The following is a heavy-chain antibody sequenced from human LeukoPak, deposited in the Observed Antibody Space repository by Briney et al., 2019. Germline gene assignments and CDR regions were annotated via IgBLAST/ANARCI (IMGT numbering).Heavy chain of an antibody. D-gene: IGHD2-2*01. J-gene: IGHJ4*02. CDR3: TSPPGDCTRANCLGAFDY. CDR2: ISGDGDNT. Sequence: GGSLRLSCAASGFTFRNYAMYWVRQAPGKGLEWVSVISGDGDNTYYVDSVKGRFTISRDNAKNTVHLQMNALRAEDTAVYYCTSPPGDCTRANCLGAFDYWGQGTLVTVSS. CDR1: GFTFRNYA. V-gene: IGHV3-23*01.